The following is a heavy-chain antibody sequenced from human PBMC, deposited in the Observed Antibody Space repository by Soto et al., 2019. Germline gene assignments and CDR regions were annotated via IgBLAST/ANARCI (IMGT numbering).Heavy chain of an antibody. D-gene: IGHD3-22*01. Sequence: EVQLVESGGALVKPGGSLRLSCAASGFTFSNVWMNWVRQAAGKGLEWVGRIKSERDGQTTDYAAPVKGRFTISRDDSRNTLYLQMDSMRTEDTAMYYCTTDRPYYDRGGQYPDYWGQGTLVTVSS. J-gene: IGHJ4*02. V-gene: IGHV3-15*07. CDR3: TTDRPYYDRGGQYPDY. CDR2: IKSERDGQTT. CDR1: GFTFSNVW.